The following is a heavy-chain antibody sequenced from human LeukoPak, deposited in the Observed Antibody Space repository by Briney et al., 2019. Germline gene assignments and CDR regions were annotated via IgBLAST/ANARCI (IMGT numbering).Heavy chain of an antibody. V-gene: IGHV3-7*01. D-gene: IGHD1-26*01. J-gene: IGHJ4*02. CDR1: GFTLSSYW. Sequence: PGGSLRLSCAASGFTLSSYWMTWVRQAPGKGLEWVANIKQDGSEKYYVDSVKGRFTISRDNANNSLYLQMNSLRAEDTAVYYCARLKRGSNFDYGGQGTLVTVSS. CDR3: ARLKRGSNFDY. CDR2: IKQDGSEK.